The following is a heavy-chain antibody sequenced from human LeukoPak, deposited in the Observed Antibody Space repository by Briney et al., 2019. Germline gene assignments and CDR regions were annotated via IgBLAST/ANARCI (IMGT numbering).Heavy chain of an antibody. CDR1: GGTFSSYA. Sequence: EASVKVSCKASGGTFSSYAISWVRQAPGHGLEWMGRIIPILGIANYAQKFQGRVTITADKSTSTAYMGRSSLRSEDTAVYYCARPEVEGDAFEIWGQGKMVTVSS. CDR2: IIPILGIA. J-gene: IGHJ3*02. V-gene: IGHV1-69*04. CDR3: ARPEVEGDAFEI. D-gene: IGHD1-14*01.